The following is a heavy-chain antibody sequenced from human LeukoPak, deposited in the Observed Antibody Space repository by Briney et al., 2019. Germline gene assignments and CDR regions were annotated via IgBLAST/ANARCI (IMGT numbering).Heavy chain of an antibody. V-gene: IGHV5-10-1*01. CDR2: IDLSDSYT. CDR1: GYSFTSYW. Sequence: GESLKISCQGSGYSFTSYWISWVRQMPGKGLEWMGRIDLSDSYTNYSPSFQGHVTISADKSISTAYLQWSSLKASDTAMYYCARLGAYYYDSSGYLRFGAFDIWGQGTMVTVSS. CDR3: ARLGAYYYDSSGYLRFGAFDI. D-gene: IGHD3-22*01. J-gene: IGHJ3*02.